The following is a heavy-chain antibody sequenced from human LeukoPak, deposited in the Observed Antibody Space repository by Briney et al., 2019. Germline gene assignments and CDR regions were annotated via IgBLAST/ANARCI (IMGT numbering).Heavy chain of an antibody. CDR3: ARVESSSWYDPRYYYYMDV. CDR2: IRNKAYGGAT. J-gene: IGHJ6*03. Sequence: GRSLRLSCTASGFTFGDYAMNWFRQAPGKGLEWVGFIRNKAYGGATEYAASVKGRFTISRDNAQNSLYLQMNSLRAEDTAVYYCARVESSSWYDPRYYYYMDVWGKGTTVTVSS. CDR1: GFTFGDYA. V-gene: IGHV3-49*03. D-gene: IGHD6-13*01.